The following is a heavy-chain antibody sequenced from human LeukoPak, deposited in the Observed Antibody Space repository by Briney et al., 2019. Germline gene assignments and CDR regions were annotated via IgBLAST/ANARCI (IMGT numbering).Heavy chain of an antibody. Sequence: PSETLSLTCAVYGGSFSGYYWSWIRQPPGKGLEWIGEINHSGSTNYNPSLKSRATISVDTSKNQFSLKLRSVTAADTAVYYCARAVLGYCSGGSCYSGGYFDYWGQGTLVTVSS. CDR3: ARAVLGYCSGGSCYSGGYFDY. CDR2: INHSGST. CDR1: GGSFSGYY. V-gene: IGHV4-34*01. J-gene: IGHJ4*02. D-gene: IGHD2-15*01.